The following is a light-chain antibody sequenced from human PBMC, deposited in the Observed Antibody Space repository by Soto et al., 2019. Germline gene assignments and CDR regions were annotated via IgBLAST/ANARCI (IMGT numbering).Light chain of an antibody. CDR1: QSVSSN. CDR2: GAS. Sequence: EKVMTQSPATLSVSPGERATLSCRARQSVSSNLAWYQQKPGQAPRLLIYGASTRATGIPARFSGSGSGTEFTLTISSLQSEDFAVYYCQQYNNWPPTWTFGQGTKVDIK. V-gene: IGKV3-15*01. J-gene: IGKJ1*01. CDR3: QQYNNWPPTWT.